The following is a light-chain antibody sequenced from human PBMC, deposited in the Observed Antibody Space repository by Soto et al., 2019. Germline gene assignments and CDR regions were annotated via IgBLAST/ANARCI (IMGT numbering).Light chain of an antibody. CDR2: DAS. CDR3: QHYNSYPCT. V-gene: IGKV1-5*01. Sequence: DIQMTQSPSTLSASVGDRVTITCRASHSISRWLAWYQQKPGKAPKLLIYDASSLESGAPSRFSGSGSGTQFTPTISRLQPEDVATFYCQHYNSYPCTFGQGTKVEVK. CDR1: HSISRW. J-gene: IGKJ1*01.